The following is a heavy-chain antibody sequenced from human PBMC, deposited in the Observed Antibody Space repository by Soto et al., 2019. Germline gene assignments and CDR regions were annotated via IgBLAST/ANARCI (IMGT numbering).Heavy chain of an antibody. V-gene: IGHV3-48*01. CDR1: GFTFSSYS. Sequence: GGSLRLSCAASGFTFSSYSMNWVRQAPGKGLEWVSYISSSSSTIYYADSVKGRFTISRDNAKNSLYLQMNSLRAEDTAVYCCARDSGYSYGPFDYWGQGTLVTVSS. D-gene: IGHD5-18*01. CDR3: ARDSGYSYGPFDY. J-gene: IGHJ4*02. CDR2: ISSSSSTI.